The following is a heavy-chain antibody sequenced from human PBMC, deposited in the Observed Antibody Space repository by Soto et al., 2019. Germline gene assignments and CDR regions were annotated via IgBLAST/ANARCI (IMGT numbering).Heavy chain of an antibody. J-gene: IGHJ4*02. D-gene: IGHD4-4*01. CDR3: ARRPPYSNYVAY. V-gene: IGHV2-5*01. CDR2: IYWNDDK. Sequence: QITLKESGPTLVRPTQPLTLTCTFSGFSLSTSGVGVGWIRQHPGKALEWLAVIYWNDDKRYSPSLKSRLTIAKDTSKSQVVLTMTNMDPVDTATYYCARRPPYSNYVAYWGRGTLVTVSS. CDR1: GFSLSTSGVG.